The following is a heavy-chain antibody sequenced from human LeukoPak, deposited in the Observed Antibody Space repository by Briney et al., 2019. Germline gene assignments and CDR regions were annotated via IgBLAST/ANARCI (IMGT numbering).Heavy chain of an antibody. CDR1: GGTFSSYA. V-gene: IGHV1-69*13. CDR2: IIPIFGTA. CDR3: ASQTDSSSFFDY. J-gene: IGHJ4*02. D-gene: IGHD6-13*01. Sequence: GASVKVSCKASGGTFSSYAISWGRQAPGQGLEWMGGIIPIFGTANYAQKFQGRVTITADESTSTAYMELSSLRSEDTAVYYCASQTDSSSFFDYWGQGTLVTLSS.